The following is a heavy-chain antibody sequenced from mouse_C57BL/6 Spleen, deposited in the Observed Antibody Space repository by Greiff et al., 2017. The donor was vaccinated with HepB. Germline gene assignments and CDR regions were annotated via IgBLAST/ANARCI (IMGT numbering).Heavy chain of an antibody. CDR1: GYAFSSYW. CDR2: IYPGDGDT. Sequence: QVQLKESGAELVKPGASVKISCKASGYAFSSYWMNWVKQRPGKGLEWIGQIYPGDGDTNYNGKFKGKATLTADKSSSTAYMQLSSLTSEDSAVYFCARGSFYDGYYLDYWGQGTTLTVSS. D-gene: IGHD2-3*01. V-gene: IGHV1-80*01. J-gene: IGHJ2*01. CDR3: ARGSFYDGYYLDY.